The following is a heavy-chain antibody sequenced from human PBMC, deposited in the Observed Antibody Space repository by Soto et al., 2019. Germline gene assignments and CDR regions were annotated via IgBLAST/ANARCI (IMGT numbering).Heavy chain of an antibody. Sequence: ASVKVSCKTSGYTFTTYGIHWVRQAPGQGLEWMGWFSAHTGNTNYAQKFQGRVTMTTDTSTSTAYMVLSSLISEDTTVYFCARVGGNCANPTRFDHWGQGTLVTVSS. CDR3: ARVGGNCANPTRFDH. CDR2: FSAHTGNT. V-gene: IGHV1-18*01. D-gene: IGHD2-15*01. J-gene: IGHJ4*02. CDR1: GYTFTTYG.